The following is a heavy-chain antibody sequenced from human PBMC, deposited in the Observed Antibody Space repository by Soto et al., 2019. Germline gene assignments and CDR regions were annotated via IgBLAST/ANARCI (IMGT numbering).Heavy chain of an antibody. Sequence: ASVKVSCKTSGYTFATYDINWVRQATGQGLEWMGWINLNADKTGFAQKFQGRVTMTRDTSINTVYMELNNLRSEDTAVYYCARQRRGTWYYFDHWGQGTLVTVSS. J-gene: IGHJ4*02. D-gene: IGHD3-16*01. CDR1: GYTFATYD. V-gene: IGHV1-8*01. CDR3: ARQRRGTWYYFDH. CDR2: INLNADKT.